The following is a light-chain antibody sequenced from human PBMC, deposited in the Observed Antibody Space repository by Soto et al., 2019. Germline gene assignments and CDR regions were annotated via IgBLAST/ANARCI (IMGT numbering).Light chain of an antibody. CDR3: QSYDSSLSGSRV. V-gene: IGLV1-40*01. Sequence: QSVLTQPPSVSGAPGQRVTISCTGSSSNIGAGYDVHWYQQLPRTAPKLLIYSNTNRHSGVPDRFSGSKSGTSASLAITGLQAEDEADYYGQSYDSSLSGSRVFGGGTKLTVL. CDR1: SSNIGAGYD. CDR2: SNT. J-gene: IGLJ2*01.